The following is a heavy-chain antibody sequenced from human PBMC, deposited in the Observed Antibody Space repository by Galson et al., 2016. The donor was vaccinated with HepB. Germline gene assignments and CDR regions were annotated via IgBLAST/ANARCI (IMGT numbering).Heavy chain of an antibody. V-gene: IGHV1-46*02. CDR2: ISPSGGST. CDR1: GSTFNNYY. J-gene: IGHJ4*02. Sequence: SVKVSCKASGSTFNNYYIHWVRQAPGQGLEWMGIISPSGGSTSYAQKFQGRVTVTRDTSTSTVYMELSSLRSEDTALYYCAGDLGGAGHFYERSGYYYDPPDDWGQGTLVTVSS. CDR3: AGDLGGAGHFYERSGYYYDPPDD. D-gene: IGHD3-22*01.